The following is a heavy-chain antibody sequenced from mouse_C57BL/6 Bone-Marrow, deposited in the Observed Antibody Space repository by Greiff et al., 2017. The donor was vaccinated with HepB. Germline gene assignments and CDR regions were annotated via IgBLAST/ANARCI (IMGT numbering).Heavy chain of an antibody. Sequence: VQLQQPGAELVKPGASVKMSCKASGYTFTSYWITWVKQRPGQGLEWIGDIYPGSGSTNYNEKFKSKATLTVDTSSSTAYMQRSSLTSEDSAVYDCARRRGLTTGPLYAMDYWGQGTAVTVAS. CDR3: ARRRGLTTGPLYAMDY. D-gene: IGHD1-1*01. CDR1: GYTFTSYW. V-gene: IGHV1-55*01. CDR2: IYPGSGST. J-gene: IGHJ4*01.